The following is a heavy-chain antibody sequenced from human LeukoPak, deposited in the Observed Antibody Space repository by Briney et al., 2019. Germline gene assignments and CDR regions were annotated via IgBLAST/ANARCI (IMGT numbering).Heavy chain of an antibody. D-gene: IGHD6-19*01. V-gene: IGHV3-33*08. J-gene: IGHJ4*02. Sequence: PGGSLRLSCAASGFKFSYAWMSWVRQAPGKGLEWVALIWYDGSQTHYADSVKGRFTISRDNSKNLVDLQMNSLRVEDTAVYYCARHYSSGWYDYWGQGTLVTVSS. CDR3: ARHYSSGWYDY. CDR2: IWYDGSQT. CDR1: GFKFSYAW.